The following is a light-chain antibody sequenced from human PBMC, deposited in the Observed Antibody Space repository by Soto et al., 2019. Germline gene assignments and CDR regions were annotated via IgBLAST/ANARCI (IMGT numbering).Light chain of an antibody. CDR2: GNN. Sequence: QSVLTQPPSVSGAPGQKVTISCTRSSSNIGAAYDVHWYQHLPGTAPKLLIYGNNNRPSGVPDRFSGSKSGTSASLAITGLQAEDEADYYCQSYERSLSGWVFGGGTKLTVL. CDR1: SSNIGAAYD. CDR3: QSYERSLSGWV. J-gene: IGLJ3*02. V-gene: IGLV1-40*01.